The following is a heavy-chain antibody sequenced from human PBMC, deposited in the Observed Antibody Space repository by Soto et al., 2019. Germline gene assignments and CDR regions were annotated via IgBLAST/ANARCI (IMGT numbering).Heavy chain of an antibody. CDR1: GFTFGDYA. CDR2: IRSKAYGGTT. D-gene: IGHD3-22*01. CDR3: TRQSETYYDSSGYYFDY. J-gene: IGHJ4*02. V-gene: IGHV3-49*04. Sequence: GGSLRLSCTASGFTFGDYAMSWVRQAPGKGLEWVGFIRSKAYGGTTEYAASVKGRFTISADKSISTAYLQWSSLKASDTAMYYCTRQSETYYDSSGYYFDYWGQGTLVTVSS.